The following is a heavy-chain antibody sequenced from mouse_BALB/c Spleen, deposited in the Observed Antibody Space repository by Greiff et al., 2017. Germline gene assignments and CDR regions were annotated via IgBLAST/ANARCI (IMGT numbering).Heavy chain of an antibody. V-gene: IGHV5-9-4*01. CDR1: GFTFSSYA. CDR3: AREYYSSSFAY. J-gene: IGHJ3*01. Sequence: EVQLVESGGGLVKPGGSLKLSCAASGFTFSSYAMSWVRQSPEKRLEWVAEISSGGSYTYYPDTVTGRFTITRDNAKNTLYLEMSSLRSEDTAMYYCAREYYSSSFAYWGQGTLVTVSA. D-gene: IGHD1-1*01. CDR2: ISSGGSYT.